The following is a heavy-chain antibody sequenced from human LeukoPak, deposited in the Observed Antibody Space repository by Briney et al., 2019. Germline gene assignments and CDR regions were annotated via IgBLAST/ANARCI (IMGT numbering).Heavy chain of an antibody. CDR2: IYYSGST. V-gene: IGHV4-39*01. J-gene: IGHJ4*02. CDR1: GGSISSSSYY. CDR3: ARHRLRCHRGYFDY. D-gene: IGHD4-17*01. Sequence: PSQTLSLTCTVSGGSISSSSYYWGWIRQPPGKGLEWIGSIYYSGSTYYNPSLKSRVTISVDTSKNQFSLKLSSVTAADTAVYYCARHRLRCHRGYFDYWGQGTLVTVSS.